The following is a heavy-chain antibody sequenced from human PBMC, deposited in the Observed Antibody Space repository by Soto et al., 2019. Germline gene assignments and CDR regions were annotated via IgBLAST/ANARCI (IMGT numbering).Heavy chain of an antibody. CDR3: ARDGFMPNEIPVFRAKFDP. CDR2: ISGYNGKT. Sequence: QVPLVQSGAEVKKPGASVKVSCKASGYTFTNYGISWVRQAPGQGLEWMGRISGYNGKTDYSHNFPGRITLTTDTSTSTAYMEVRSLRSDDTAVYYCARDGFMPNEIPVFRAKFDPWGQGTLVTVSS. V-gene: IGHV1-18*01. J-gene: IGHJ5*02. D-gene: IGHD1-1*01. CDR1: GYTFTNYG.